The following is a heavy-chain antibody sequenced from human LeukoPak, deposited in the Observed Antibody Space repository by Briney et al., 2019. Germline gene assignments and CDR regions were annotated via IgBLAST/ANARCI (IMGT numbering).Heavy chain of an antibody. CDR1: GFTFSSYR. D-gene: IGHD6-13*01. CDR3: ASYSSSWHDAFDI. V-gene: IGHV3-7*01. CDR2: IKQDGSEK. J-gene: IGHJ3*02. Sequence: GGSLRLSCAASGFTFSSYRMSWVRQAPGKGLEWVANIKQDGSEKYYVDSVKGRFTISRDNAKNSLYLQMNSLRAEDTAVYYCASYSSSWHDAFDIWGQGTMVTVSS.